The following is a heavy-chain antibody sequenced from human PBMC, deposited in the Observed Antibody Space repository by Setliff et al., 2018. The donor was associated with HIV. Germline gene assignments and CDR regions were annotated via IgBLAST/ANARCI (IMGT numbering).Heavy chain of an antibody. CDR2: LYYGGST. J-gene: IGHJ3*02. Sequence: SETLSVTCTVSGDSISTSNSYWGWVRQPPGKGLEWIGSLYYGGSTYYNPSLKSRVTISVDTSKNHFSLKLSSVTAADTAVYYCARHQVIPTVIGAFDIWGQGTVVTVSS. V-gene: IGHV4-39*01. CDR3: ARHQVIPTVIGAFDI. CDR1: GDSISTSNSY. D-gene: IGHD3-16*02.